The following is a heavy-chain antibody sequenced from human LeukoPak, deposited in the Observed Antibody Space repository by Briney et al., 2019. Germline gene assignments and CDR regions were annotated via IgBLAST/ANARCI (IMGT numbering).Heavy chain of an antibody. J-gene: IGHJ4*02. Sequence: GASVKVSCKASGYTFTSYDINWVRQATGQGLEWMGWMNPNSGNTGYAQKFQGRVTMTRNTSISTAYMELSSLRSEDTAVYYCARSGVDTYGLQASGDFDYWGQGILVTVSS. CDR3: ARSGVDTYGLQASGDFDY. CDR1: GYTFTSYD. D-gene: IGHD5-18*01. V-gene: IGHV1-8*01. CDR2: MNPNSGNT.